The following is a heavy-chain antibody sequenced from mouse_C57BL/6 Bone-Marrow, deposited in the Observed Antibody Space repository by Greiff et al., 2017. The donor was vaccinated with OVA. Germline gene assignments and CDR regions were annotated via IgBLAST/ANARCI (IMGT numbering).Heavy chain of an antibody. J-gene: IGHJ4*01. D-gene: IGHD2-5*01. Sequence: QVQLQQPGAELVKPGASVKMSCKASGYTFTSYWITWVKQRPGQGLEWIGDIYPGSGSTNYNEKFKSKATLTVDTSSSTAYMQLSSLTSEDSAVYYGARRGSNYDYAMDYWGQGTSVTVSS. CDR3: ARRGSNYDYAMDY. CDR1: GYTFTSYW. CDR2: IYPGSGST. V-gene: IGHV1-55*01.